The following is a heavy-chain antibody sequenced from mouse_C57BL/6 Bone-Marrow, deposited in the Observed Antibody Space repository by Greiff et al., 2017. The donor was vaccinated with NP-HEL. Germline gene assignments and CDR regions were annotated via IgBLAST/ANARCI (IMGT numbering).Heavy chain of an antibody. CDR2: ISDGGSYT. D-gene: IGHD1-3*01. CDR1: GFTFSSYA. Sequence: EVQRVESGGGLVKPGGSLKLSCAASGFTFSSYAMSWVRQTPEKRLEWVATISDGGSYTYYPDNVKGRFTISRDNAKNNLYLQMSHLKAEDTAMYYCANSGYWGQGTTLTVSS. CDR3: ANSGY. J-gene: IGHJ2*01. V-gene: IGHV5-4*01.